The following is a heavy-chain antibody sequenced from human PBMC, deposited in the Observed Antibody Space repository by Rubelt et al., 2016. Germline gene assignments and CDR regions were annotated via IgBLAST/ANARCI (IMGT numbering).Heavy chain of an antibody. J-gene: IGHJ4*02. Sequence: QLQLQESGPGLVKPSETLSLTCTVSGGSISSSSYYWSWIRQPPGKGLEWIGEINHSGSTNYNPSLKSRVTISLDTAKNQFSLKLSSVTAADTAVYYCARGRSLRPGDFGDYPADFWGQGTLVTVSS. CDR1: GGSISSSSYY. V-gene: IGHV4-39*07. CDR2: INHSGST. CDR3: ARGRSLRPGDFGDYPADF. D-gene: IGHD4-17*01.